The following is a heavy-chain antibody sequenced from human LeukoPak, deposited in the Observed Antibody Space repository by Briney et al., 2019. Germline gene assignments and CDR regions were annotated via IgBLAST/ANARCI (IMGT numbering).Heavy chain of an antibody. CDR1: GDSVSSNSAA. CDR2: TYYRSKWYN. Sequence: SQTLSLTCALSGDSVSSNSAAWNWIRQSPSRGLEWLGRTYYRSKWYNDYAVSVKSRITINPDTSKNQFSLQLNSVTPEDTAVYYCARGYSSGWYIGPDYYYYYMDVWGKGTTVTISS. V-gene: IGHV6-1*01. D-gene: IGHD6-19*01. CDR3: ARGYSSGWYIGPDYYYYYMDV. J-gene: IGHJ6*03.